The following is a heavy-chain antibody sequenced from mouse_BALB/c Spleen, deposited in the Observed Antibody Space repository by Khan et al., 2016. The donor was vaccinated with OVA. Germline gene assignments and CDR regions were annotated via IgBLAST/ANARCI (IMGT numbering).Heavy chain of an antibody. CDR3: AREAYRYDEYYFDY. J-gene: IGHJ2*01. V-gene: IGHV5-6-5*01. Sequence: EVQVVESGGDLVKPGGSLKLSCAVSGFTFSSYVMSWVRQTPEKRLEWVASISSGGTTAYPDNVKGRFTISRDNARNIMYRQMSSLRSEDTAMYYCAREAYRYDEYYFDYWGQGTTLTVSS. D-gene: IGHD2-14*01. CDR1: GFTFSSYV. CDR2: ISSGGTT.